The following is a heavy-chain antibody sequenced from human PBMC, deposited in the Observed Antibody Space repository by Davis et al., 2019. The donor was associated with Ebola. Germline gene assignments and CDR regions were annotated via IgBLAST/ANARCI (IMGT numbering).Heavy chain of an antibody. V-gene: IGHV3-73*01. CDR1: WFTFSGSA. CDR2: IRSKANSFAT. Sequence: GESLKLSCAAPWFTFSGSAMHWVRQASGKGLEWVGRIRSKANSFATAYAASAKGRFTIPRDDSKNTAYLQMNSLKTEDTAVYCCAAVRYYYYYGMDVWGQGTTVTVSS. D-gene: IGHD6-19*01. J-gene: IGHJ6*02. CDR3: AAVRYYYYYGMDV.